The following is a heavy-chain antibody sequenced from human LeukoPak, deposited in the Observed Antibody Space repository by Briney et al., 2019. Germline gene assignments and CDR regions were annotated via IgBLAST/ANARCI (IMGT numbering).Heavy chain of an antibody. CDR2: IFYSGST. CDR1: GGSISGYY. Sequence: SETLSLTCTVSGGSISGYYWGWVRQPPGKALEWIGDIFYSGSTYYSPSLKSRVTISLDTSRNQFSLKLNSVTAADTAVYYCAKSNGYGLIDIWGQGTMVTVSS. CDR3: AKSNGYGLIDI. J-gene: IGHJ3*02. V-gene: IGHV4-59*12. D-gene: IGHD3-22*01.